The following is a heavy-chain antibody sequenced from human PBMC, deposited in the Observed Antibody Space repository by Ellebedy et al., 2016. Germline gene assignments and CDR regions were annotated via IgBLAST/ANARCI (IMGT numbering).Heavy chain of an antibody. CDR2: IYYSGST. J-gene: IGHJ4*02. D-gene: IGHD3-16*01. CDR1: GGSISSYY. Sequence: SETLSLTCTVSGGSISSYYWSWIRQPPGKGLEWIGYIYYSGSTNYNPSLKSRVTISVDTSKNQFSLKLSSVTAADTAVYYCARGGALTTFFGYWGQGTLVTVSS. CDR3: ARGGALTTFFGY. V-gene: IGHV4-59*01.